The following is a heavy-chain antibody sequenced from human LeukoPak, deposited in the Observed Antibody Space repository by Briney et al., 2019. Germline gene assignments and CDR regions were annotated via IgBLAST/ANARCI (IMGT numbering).Heavy chain of an antibody. CDR1: GFPFTRNA. J-gene: IGHJ4*02. V-gene: IGHV3-30*01. CDR3: FTGSQFYYDS. D-gene: IGHD1-14*01. Sequence: PGMSLRLSCVASGFPFTRNAMHWVRQAPGKGLEWVAVTSPDGSEQYYADSVKGRFTISRDNSKNTVFLQMNNLTTEDTAVYSCFTGSQFYYDSWGQGTLVTVSS. CDR2: TSPDGSEQ.